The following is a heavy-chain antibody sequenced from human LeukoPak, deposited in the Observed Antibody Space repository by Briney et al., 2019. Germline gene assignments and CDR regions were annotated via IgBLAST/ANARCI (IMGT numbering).Heavy chain of an antibody. CDR3: AISGYSSGWTGDY. D-gene: IGHD6-19*01. CDR2: IIPIFGTA. CDR1: GGTFSSYA. J-gene: IGHJ4*02. V-gene: IGHV1-69*13. Sequence: SVKVSCKASGGTFSSYAISWVRQAPGQGLEWMGGIIPIFGTANYAQKFQGRVTITADESTSTAYMELSSLRSEDTAVYYCAISGYSSGWTGDYWGQGTLVTVSS.